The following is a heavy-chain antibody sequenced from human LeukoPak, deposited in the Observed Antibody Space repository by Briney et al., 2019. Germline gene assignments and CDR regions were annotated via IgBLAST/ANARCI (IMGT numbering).Heavy chain of an antibody. CDR2: ISWNSGIV. J-gene: IGHJ6*04. D-gene: IGHD3-10*02. Sequence: PGRSLRLSCAASGFTFNDYAMHWVRQAPGKGLEWVSHISWNSGIVGYADSVKGRFTISRDNAKNSLFLQMNSLRAEDTAVYYCAELGITMIGGVWGKGTTVTISS. V-gene: IGHV3-9*01. CDR1: GFTFNDYA. CDR3: AELGITMIGGV.